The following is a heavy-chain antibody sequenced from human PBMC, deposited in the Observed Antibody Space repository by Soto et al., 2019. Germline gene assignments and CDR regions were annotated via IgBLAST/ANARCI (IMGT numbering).Heavy chain of an antibody. CDR2: ISGGGDYT. J-gene: IGHJ3*02. D-gene: IGHD6-13*01. CDR1: GFTFSSSA. Sequence: GGSLRLSCAASGFTFSSSAMNWVRQAPGKGLEWVSTISGGGDYTYYADSVKGRFTISRDNSKNTLYLQMNSLRAEDTAVYYCAKVLTYIAAAGNDAFDIWGQGTRVT. V-gene: IGHV3-23*01. CDR3: AKVLTYIAAAGNDAFDI.